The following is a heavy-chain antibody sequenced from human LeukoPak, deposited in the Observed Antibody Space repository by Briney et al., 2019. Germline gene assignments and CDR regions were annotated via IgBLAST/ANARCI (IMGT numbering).Heavy chain of an antibody. V-gene: IGHV3-23*01. CDR3: ARDSHYGSGSYRYGMDV. CDR1: GFIFSSYA. Sequence: GGSLRLSCAASGFIFSSYAMSWVRQAPGKGLEWVSGISGSGGSTYYSDSVKGRFSISRDSSKNTLYLQMNSLRAEDTAVYYCARDSHYGSGSYRYGMDVWGQGTTVTVSS. J-gene: IGHJ6*02. CDR2: ISGSGGST. D-gene: IGHD3-10*01.